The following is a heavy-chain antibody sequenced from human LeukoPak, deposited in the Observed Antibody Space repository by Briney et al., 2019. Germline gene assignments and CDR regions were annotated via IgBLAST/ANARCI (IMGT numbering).Heavy chain of an antibody. V-gene: IGHV4-39*01. CDR1: GGSNSSSSYC. CDR3: ARQYSGDSRSPFFDY. J-gene: IGHJ4*02. Sequence: PSETLSLTCTVSGGSNSSSSYCWGWIRQPPGEGLEWIGSVCYSGSTYYNPSLKSRVTISVDTSKNQFSLKLSSVTAADTAVYYCARQYSGDSRSPFFDYWGQGTLVTVSS. D-gene: IGHD5-18*01. CDR2: VCYSGST.